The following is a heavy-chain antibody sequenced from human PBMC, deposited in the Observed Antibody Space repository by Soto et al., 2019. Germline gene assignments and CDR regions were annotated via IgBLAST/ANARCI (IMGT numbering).Heavy chain of an antibody. CDR2: VYRSGIT. CDR1: GASVNSETHF. Sequence: SETLSLTCRASGASVNSETHFWSWIGQAPGKGLEWIGYVYRSGITNSNPALKSRVFVSADMARNQFSLTLDSVTPADTAVYYCAREDMSGTYYFDYWGPGIQVTVSS. V-gene: IGHV4-61*01. D-gene: IGHD1-26*01. CDR3: AREDMSGTYYFDY. J-gene: IGHJ4*02.